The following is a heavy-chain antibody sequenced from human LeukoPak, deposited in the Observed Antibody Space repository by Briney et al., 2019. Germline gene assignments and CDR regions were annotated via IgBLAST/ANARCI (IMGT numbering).Heavy chain of an antibody. Sequence: ASVKVSCKASGYTFRGYYMHWVRQAPGQGLEWMGWINPNSGGTNYAQKFQGRVTMTRDTSISTAYMELSRLRSDDTAVYYCATWMATIRPDAFDIWGQGTMVTVSS. CDR3: ATWMATIRPDAFDI. J-gene: IGHJ3*02. V-gene: IGHV1-2*02. D-gene: IGHD5-24*01. CDR1: GYTFRGYY. CDR2: INPNSGGT.